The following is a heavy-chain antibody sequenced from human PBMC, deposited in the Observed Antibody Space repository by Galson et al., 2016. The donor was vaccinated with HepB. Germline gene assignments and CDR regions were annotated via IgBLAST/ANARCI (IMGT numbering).Heavy chain of an antibody. CDR2: ISASGGST. Sequence: SLRLSCAASGFTFSDYAMSWVRQAPGKGLEWVSTISASGGSTYYADSVKGRFTISRDNSKNTVFQQMNSLRPEDTAVYYCAKVKPLTQFDSWGQGILVTVSS. D-gene: IGHD3-9*01. V-gene: IGHV3-23*01. J-gene: IGHJ5*01. CDR1: GFTFSDYA. CDR3: AKVKPLTQFDS.